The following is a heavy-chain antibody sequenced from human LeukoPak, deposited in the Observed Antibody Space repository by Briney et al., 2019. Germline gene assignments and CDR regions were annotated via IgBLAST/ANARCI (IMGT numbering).Heavy chain of an antibody. J-gene: IGHJ4*02. CDR3: ARDPLFDY. CDR2: ISNSLV. V-gene: IGHV3-48*01. Sequence: PGGSLRLSCAASGFTFSSYSMNWVRQAPGKGLEWVSYISNSLVYYADSVKGRFTISRDNAKNSLYLQMNSLRAEDTAVYYCARDPLFDYWGQGTLVTVSS. CDR1: GFTFSSYS.